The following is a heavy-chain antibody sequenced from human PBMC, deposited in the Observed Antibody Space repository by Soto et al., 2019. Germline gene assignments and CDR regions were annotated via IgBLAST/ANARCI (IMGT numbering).Heavy chain of an antibody. Sequence: EAQLVASGGGLVQPGGSLRLSCSASGFTFSSYAMHWVRQVPGKGLECVSALSSKGDNTYYADSVKGRFSISRDNSKNTRYYQMSRLRAEDTAVYYCVKAGGAQGYFYYGLGVWGKGTTVTVSS. D-gene: IGHD3-16*01. V-gene: IGHV3-64D*06. CDR1: GFTFSSYA. CDR3: VKAGGAQGYFYYGLGV. CDR2: LSSKGDNT. J-gene: IGHJ6*04.